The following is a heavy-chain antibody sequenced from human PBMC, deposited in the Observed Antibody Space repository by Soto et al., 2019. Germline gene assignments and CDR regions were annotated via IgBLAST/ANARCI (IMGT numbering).Heavy chain of an antibody. CDR3: ARSLWFGELH. CDR1: GFSLSTTGVG. Sequence: QITLKESGPTLVKPTQTLTLTCSFSGFSLSTTGVGVGWIRQSPGKALEWLAIIYWDNDKRYSPSLKSRVTITKDTSKNQVVRTVTNMDPVDTGTYYCARSLWFGELHWGQGALVTVYS. CDR2: IYWDNDK. J-gene: IGHJ4*02. D-gene: IGHD3-10*01. V-gene: IGHV2-5*02.